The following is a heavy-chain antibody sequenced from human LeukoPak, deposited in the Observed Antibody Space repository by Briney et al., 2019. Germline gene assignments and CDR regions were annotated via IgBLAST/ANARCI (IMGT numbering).Heavy chain of an antibody. Sequence: ASVKVSCKAFGYTFTSNYMHWVRQAPGQGPEWMGVISPSGGSTTYAQKFQGRVTLTRDMSTSTDYLELSSLRSEDTAVYYCARAQTQWLVRSHLFDYWGQGTLVTVSS. V-gene: IGHV1-46*01. CDR3: ARAQTQWLVRSHLFDY. D-gene: IGHD6-19*01. J-gene: IGHJ4*02. CDR1: GYTFTSNY. CDR2: ISPSGGST.